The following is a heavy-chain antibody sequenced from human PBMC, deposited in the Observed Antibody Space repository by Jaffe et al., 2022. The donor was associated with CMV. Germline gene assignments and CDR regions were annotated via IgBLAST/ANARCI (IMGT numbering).Heavy chain of an antibody. D-gene: IGHD3-22*01. J-gene: IGHJ3*02. CDR1: GYTFTGYY. Sequence: QVQLVQSGAEVKKPGASVKVSCKASGYTFTGYYMHWVRQAPGQGLEWMGWINPNSGGTNYAQKFQGWVTMTRDTSISTAYMELSRLRSDDTAVYYCARAPHPRYYYDSSGYPKGAFDIWGQGTMVTVSS. CDR3: ARAPHPRYYYDSSGYPKGAFDI. V-gene: IGHV1-2*04. CDR2: INPNSGGT.